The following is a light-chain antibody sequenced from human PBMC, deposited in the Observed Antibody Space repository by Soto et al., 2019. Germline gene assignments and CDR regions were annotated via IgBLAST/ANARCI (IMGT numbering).Light chain of an antibody. J-gene: IGLJ3*02. Sequence: QSALTQPASVSGSPGQSITISCTGTSSDVGGYNYVSWYQQHPGKAPKLMIYEVSNRPSGVSNRFSGSKSGNTASLTISGLQAEYEADYYCSSFTSINTWVFGGGTKLTVL. CDR3: SSFTSINTWV. CDR2: EVS. CDR1: SSDVGGYNY. V-gene: IGLV2-14*01.